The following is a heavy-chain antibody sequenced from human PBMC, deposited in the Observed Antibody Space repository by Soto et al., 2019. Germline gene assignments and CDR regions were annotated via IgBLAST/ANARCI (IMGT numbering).Heavy chain of an antibody. Sequence: QGLLVQSGAEVKKPGSSVKVSCKASGGTFSSYTLTWLRQAPGQGPEWMGRIIPALDIEDYAQKFQGRVTITADTSTSTAYMELRSLRSADTAVYYCAAVAGTSAFVGYFEYWGQGTLVTVAS. CDR3: AAVAGTSAFVGYFEY. CDR1: GGTFSSYT. V-gene: IGHV1-69*02. D-gene: IGHD6-19*01. J-gene: IGHJ4*02. CDR2: IIPALDIE.